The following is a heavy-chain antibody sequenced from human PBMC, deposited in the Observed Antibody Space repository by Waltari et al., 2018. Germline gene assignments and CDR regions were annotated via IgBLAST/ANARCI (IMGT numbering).Heavy chain of an antibody. Sequence: EVQLVESGGGLVQPGGSLRLSCAASGIIFSDHYMDWVRQAPGRGLEWVSRIARKPDNSVTRYAASVQGRLTISRDDSKNSLYLQMNSLETEDTALYYCARVGYSSGSEDYWGQGTLVTVSS. V-gene: IGHV3-72*01. CDR1: GIIFSDHY. CDR3: ARVGYSSGSEDY. CDR2: IARKPDNSVT. D-gene: IGHD5-12*01. J-gene: IGHJ4*02.